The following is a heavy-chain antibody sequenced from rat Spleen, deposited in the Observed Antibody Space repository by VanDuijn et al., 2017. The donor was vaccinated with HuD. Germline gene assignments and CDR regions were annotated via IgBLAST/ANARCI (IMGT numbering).Heavy chain of an antibody. CDR2: ISTGGGNT. Sequence: EVQLVESGGGLVQPGRSLKLSCAASGFTFSNYGMAWVRQTPTKGLEWVASISTGGGNTYYRDSVKGRFTISRDNAKNTQYLQMDRLRSEDTATYYCARPPIAAISTPYYFDYWGQGVMVTVSS. D-gene: IGHD1-2*01. CDR1: GFTFSNYG. V-gene: IGHV5S14*01. J-gene: IGHJ2*01. CDR3: ARPPIAAISTPYYFDY.